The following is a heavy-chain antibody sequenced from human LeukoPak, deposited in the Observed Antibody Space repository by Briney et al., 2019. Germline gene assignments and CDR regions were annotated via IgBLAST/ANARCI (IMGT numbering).Heavy chain of an antibody. CDR1: GGSISSGGYY. CDR2: IYYSGST. CDR3: ARGFWSGYYTRGYYFDY. V-gene: IGHV4-31*03. D-gene: IGHD3-3*01. J-gene: IGHJ4*02. Sequence: SQTLSLTCTVSGGSISSGGYYWSWIRQHPGKGLEWIVYIYYSGSTYYNPSLKSRVTISVDTSKNQFSLKLSSVTAADTAVYYCARGFWSGYYTRGYYFDYWGQGTLVTVSS.